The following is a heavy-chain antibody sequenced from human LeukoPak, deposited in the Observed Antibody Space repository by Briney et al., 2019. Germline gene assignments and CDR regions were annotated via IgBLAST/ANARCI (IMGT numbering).Heavy chain of an antibody. V-gene: IGHV4-4*02. CDR3: ARGHLGIAAAIDELYYFDY. Sequence: GSLRLSCAASGFTFSSYGMHWVRQAPGKGLEWIGETYHSGSTNYNPSLKSRVTISVDKSKNQFSLKLSSVTAADTAVYYCARGHLGIAAAIDELYYFDYWGQGTLVTVSS. D-gene: IGHD6-13*01. CDR2: TYHSGST. J-gene: IGHJ4*02. CDR1: GFTFSSYG.